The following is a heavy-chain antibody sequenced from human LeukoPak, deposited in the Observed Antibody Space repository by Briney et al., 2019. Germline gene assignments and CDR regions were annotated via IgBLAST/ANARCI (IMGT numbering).Heavy chain of an antibody. J-gene: IGHJ3*02. D-gene: IGHD2-2*01. CDR3: ARVGYCSTTSCPRGGGFDI. CDR2: IYYSGSA. V-gene: IGHV4-31*02. Sequence: SWVRQHPGKGLEWIGYIYYSGSAYYSPSLNSRPTISLDTSKTQFSLRLSSVTAADTAVYYCARVGYCSTTSCPRGGGFDIWGQGTLVTVSS.